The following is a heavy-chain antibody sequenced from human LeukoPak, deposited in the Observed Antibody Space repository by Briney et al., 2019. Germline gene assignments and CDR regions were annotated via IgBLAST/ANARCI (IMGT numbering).Heavy chain of an antibody. CDR1: GLTFSDYY. CDR2: ISSSGSTI. J-gene: IGHJ4*02. D-gene: IGHD3-10*01. Sequence: GGSLRLSCAASGLTFSDYYMSWIRQAPGKGLEWVSYISSSGSTIYYADSVKGRFTISRDNAKNSLYLQMNSLRAEDTAVYYCARVRRFGIFYFDYWGQGTLVTVSS. CDR3: ARVRRFGIFYFDY. V-gene: IGHV3-11*01.